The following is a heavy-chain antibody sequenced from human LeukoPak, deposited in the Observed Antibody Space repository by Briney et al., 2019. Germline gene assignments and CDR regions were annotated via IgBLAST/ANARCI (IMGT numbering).Heavy chain of an antibody. D-gene: IGHD2-21*01. Sequence: PSQTLSLTCTVPGGSISSGDYYWSWIRQPPGKGLEWIGYIYYSGSTYYNPSLKSRVTISVDTSKNQFSLKLSSVTAADTAVYYCARDRVSPKGFDIWGQGTMVTVSS. CDR3: ARDRVSPKGFDI. V-gene: IGHV4-30-4*08. CDR2: IYYSGST. J-gene: IGHJ3*02. CDR1: GGSISSGDYY.